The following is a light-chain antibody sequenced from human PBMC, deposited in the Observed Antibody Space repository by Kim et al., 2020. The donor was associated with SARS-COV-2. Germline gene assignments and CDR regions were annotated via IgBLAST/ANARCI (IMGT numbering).Light chain of an antibody. CDR1: TGAVTSGHY. CDR3: LLSYSGPRVV. CDR2: DTS. V-gene: IGLV7-46*01. Sequence: QAVVTQEPSLTVSPGGTVTLTCGSSTGAVTSGHYPYWFQLKPGQAPRTLIYDTSNKHSWTPARFSGSLLGDKAALTLSGAQPEDEAVYYCLLSYSGPRVVFGGGTQLTVL. J-gene: IGLJ2*01.